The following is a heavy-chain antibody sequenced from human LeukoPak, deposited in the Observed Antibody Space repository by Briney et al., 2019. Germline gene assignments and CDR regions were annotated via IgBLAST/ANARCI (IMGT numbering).Heavy chain of an antibody. J-gene: IGHJ4*02. CDR2: ISYDGSNK. CDR1: GFTFSSYG. V-gene: IGHV3-30*03. Sequence: GRSLRLSCAASGFTFSSYGMHWVRQAPGKGLEWVAVISYDGSNKYYADSVKGRFTIFRDNSKNTLYLQMNSLRAEDTAVYYCARGLVRQDIVVVPAPPFGFDYWGQGTLVTVSS. D-gene: IGHD2-2*01. CDR3: ARGLVRQDIVVVPAPPFGFDY.